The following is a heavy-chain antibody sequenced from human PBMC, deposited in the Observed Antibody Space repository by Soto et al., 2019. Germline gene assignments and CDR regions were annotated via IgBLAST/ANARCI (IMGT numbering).Heavy chain of an antibody. V-gene: IGHV3-7*05. CDR3: ARLRFILLERDFDF. D-gene: IGHD3-3*01. J-gene: IGHJ4*02. Sequence: EVQLVESGGGLVQPGGSLRLSCAASGFTFTSYWMSWVRQAPGKGLEWVANIKQDGSSNYYGDSVKGRFTVSRVNAKSSIYLQMDRLREDDTAVYSCARLRFILLERDFDFWGQGILVTVSS. CDR1: GFTFTSYW. CDR2: IKQDGSSN.